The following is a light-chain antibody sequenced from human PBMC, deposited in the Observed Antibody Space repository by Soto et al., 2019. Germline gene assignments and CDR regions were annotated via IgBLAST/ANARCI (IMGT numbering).Light chain of an antibody. CDR3: QSYDSSLSGYV. CDR1: SSNIGAGYD. J-gene: IGLJ1*01. V-gene: IGLV1-40*01. CDR2: GNS. Sequence: QSVLTQPPSVSGAPGQRVTISCTGSSSNIGAGYDVHGYQQLPGTAPKLLIYGNSNRPSGVPDRFSGSKSGTSASLAITGRQAEDEADYYCQSYDSSLSGYVFGTGTKVTVL.